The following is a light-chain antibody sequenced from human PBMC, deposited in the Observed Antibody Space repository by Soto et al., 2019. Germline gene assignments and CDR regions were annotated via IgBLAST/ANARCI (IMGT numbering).Light chain of an antibody. J-gene: IGLJ2*01. CDR2: EVS. CDR1: SGDVVGHNS. CDR3: SAYTGSSTL. Sequence: QSALAQPASCSGPPGQWIPIPCPGTSGDVVGHNSVSWYQQHPGKAPKFLLNEVSYRPSGVSDRFSGSKSDNTASLTVSGLQSEDAADYYCSAYTGSSTLFGGGTKLTVL. V-gene: IGLV2-14*01.